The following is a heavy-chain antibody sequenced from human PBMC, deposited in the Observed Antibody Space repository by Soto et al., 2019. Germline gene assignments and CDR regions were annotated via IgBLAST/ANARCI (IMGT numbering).Heavy chain of an antibody. CDR2: IYITGDT. J-gene: IGHJ4*02. D-gene: IGHD6-19*01. V-gene: IGHV4-4*07. CDR1: GDSINSYY. Sequence: SETLSLTCSVSGDSINSYYWSWIRQSAWKGLEWVGRIYITGDTNYNPSLKSRVSMSVDTSKNQLSLKLSSVTAADTAVYYCAREYTETVDGPTPDYVDYWGQGTPVTVSS. CDR3: AREYTETVDGPTPDYVDY.